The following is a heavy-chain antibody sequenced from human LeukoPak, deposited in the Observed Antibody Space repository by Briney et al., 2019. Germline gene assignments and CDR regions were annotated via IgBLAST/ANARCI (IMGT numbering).Heavy chain of an antibody. CDR1: GFTFSSYG. J-gene: IGHJ6*02. V-gene: IGHV3-33*01. CDR3: ARDPAVAGVLRFLEWLPPGNGMGV. Sequence: GGSLRLSCAASGFTFSSYGIHWVRQAPGKGLEWVAVIWYDGSNKYYADSVKGRFTISRDNSKNTLYLQMNSLRAEDTAVYYCARDPAVAGVLRFLEWLPPGNGMGVWGQGTTVTVSS. D-gene: IGHD3-3*01. CDR2: IWYDGSNK.